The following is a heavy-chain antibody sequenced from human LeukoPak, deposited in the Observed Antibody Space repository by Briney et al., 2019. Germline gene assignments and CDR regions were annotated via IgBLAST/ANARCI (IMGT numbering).Heavy chain of an antibody. J-gene: IGHJ5*02. D-gene: IGHD3-9*01. V-gene: IGHV4-39*01. Sequence: SETLSPTCTVSGGSISSSRYFWGWIRQPPGKGLEWIGNIYYSGSTYYNPSLKSRVTMSLDTSKNQFSLWLSSVTAADTAVYYCGRLDDISFDPWGQGTLVTVSS. CDR1: GGSISSSRYF. CDR3: GRLDDISFDP. CDR2: IYYSGST.